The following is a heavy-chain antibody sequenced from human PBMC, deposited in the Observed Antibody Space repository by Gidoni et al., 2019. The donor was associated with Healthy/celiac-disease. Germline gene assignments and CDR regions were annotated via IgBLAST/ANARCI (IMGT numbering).Heavy chain of an antibody. CDR1: GGTFSSYA. Sequence: QVQLVQSGAEVKKPGSSVKVSCKASGGTFSSYAISWVRQAPGHGLEWMGGIIPISDTANYAQKFQGRVTISADESTSTAYMELSSLRSEDTAVYYCALYSGYSSGWYVIDYWGQGTLVTVSS. D-gene: IGHD6-19*01. CDR3: ALYSGYSSGWYVIDY. CDR2: IIPISDTA. J-gene: IGHJ4*02. V-gene: IGHV1-69*01.